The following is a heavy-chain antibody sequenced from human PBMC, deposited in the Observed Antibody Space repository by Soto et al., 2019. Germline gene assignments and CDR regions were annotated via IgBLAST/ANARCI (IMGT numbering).Heavy chain of an antibody. V-gene: IGHV4-39*01. CDR3: ARPIEGGSSGYYH. D-gene: IGHD3-22*01. Sequence: PSETLSLTCTVSGGSISSSNYYWAWIRQPPGKGLEWIGGFSYSGSTYYKPSLKSRVSISVDTSKNQFSLKLSSVTAADTAVYYCARPIEGGSSGYYHWGQGTLVTVSS. J-gene: IGHJ5*02. CDR1: GGSISSSNYY. CDR2: FSYSGST.